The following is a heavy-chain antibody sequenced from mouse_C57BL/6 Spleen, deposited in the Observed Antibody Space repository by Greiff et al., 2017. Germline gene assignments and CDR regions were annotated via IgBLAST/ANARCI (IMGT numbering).Heavy chain of an antibody. CDR1: GFSLTSYA. CDR2: MWTGGGT. V-gene: IGHV2-9-1*01. J-gene: IGHJ4*01. D-gene: IGHD3-2*02. Sequence: VQLMESGPGLVAPSPSLSITCTVSGFSLTSYAISWVRQPPGKGLEWLGVMWTGGGTNYNSALKSRLSISKDDSKSQVFLKMNSRQTDDTAGYYCARQLRVYAMDYWGQGTSVTVSS. CDR3: ARQLRVYAMDY.